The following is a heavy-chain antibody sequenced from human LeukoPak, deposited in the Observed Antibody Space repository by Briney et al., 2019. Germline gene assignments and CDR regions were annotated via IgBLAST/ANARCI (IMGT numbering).Heavy chain of an antibody. D-gene: IGHD3-3*02. CDR3: AKSGSSVFWS. J-gene: IGHJ5*02. V-gene: IGHV3-7*03. Sequence: QSGGSLRLSCAASGFTFTNHWMSWVRQAPGKGLEWVANIKEDGSVKYYVDSVKGRFTVSRDNVKNSLFLQMNSLRVDDTAVYYCAKSGSSVFWSWGQGTLVTVSS. CDR1: GFTFTNHW. CDR2: IKEDGSVK.